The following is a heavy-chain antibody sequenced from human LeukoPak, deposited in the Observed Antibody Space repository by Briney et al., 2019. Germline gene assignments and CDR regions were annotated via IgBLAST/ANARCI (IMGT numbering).Heavy chain of an antibody. Sequence: KSSETLSLTCTVSGGSISSYYWSWIRQPPGKGLEWIGYIYYSGSTNYNPSLKSRVTISVDTSKNQFSLKLSSVTAADTAVYYCARAWDYYDSSGYYYDYWGQGTLVTVSS. CDR2: IYYSGST. D-gene: IGHD3-22*01. V-gene: IGHV4-59*08. J-gene: IGHJ4*02. CDR3: ARAWDYYDSSGYYYDY. CDR1: GGSISSYY.